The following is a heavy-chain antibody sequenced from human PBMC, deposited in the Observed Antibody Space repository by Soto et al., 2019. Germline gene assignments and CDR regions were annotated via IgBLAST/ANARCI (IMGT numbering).Heavy chain of an antibody. CDR3: VKDGSLEVPDVPLEEYYFDH. D-gene: IGHD3-3*01. V-gene: IGHV3-30*18. CDR1: GFTFSGYG. J-gene: IGHJ4*02. CDR2: ISYHGRDK. Sequence: QVQLVESGGGVVQPGKSLRLSCAASGFTFSGYGMHWVRQASGKGLEWVAVISYHGRDKYYVDSVKGRFTISRDDSKNTLYLQTDSVRAEDTAVYYCVKDGSLEVPDVPLEEYYFDHWGQGTLVTVSS.